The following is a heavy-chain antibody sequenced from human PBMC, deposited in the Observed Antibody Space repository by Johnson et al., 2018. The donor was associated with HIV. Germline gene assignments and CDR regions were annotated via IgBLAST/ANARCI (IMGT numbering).Heavy chain of an antibody. CDR2: ISGTGGST. CDR1: GFTFSSYA. V-gene: IGHV3-23*04. D-gene: IGHD5-12*01. J-gene: IGHJ3*01. Sequence: MLLVESGGGLVQPGGSLRLSCAASGFTFSSYAMSWVRQAPGKGLEWVSAISGTGGSTYYADSVKGRFTISRDNSKNTLFLQMNSLRADDTAVYYCAKSQDRSAYDYDFDLWGQGTMVTVSS. CDR3: AKSQDRSAYDYDFDL.